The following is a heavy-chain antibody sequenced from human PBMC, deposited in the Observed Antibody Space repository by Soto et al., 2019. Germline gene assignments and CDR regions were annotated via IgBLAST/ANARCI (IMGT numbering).Heavy chain of an antibody. V-gene: IGHV1-3*01. D-gene: IGHD7-27*01. Sequence: SVKVSCKASGYTFSSYAMHWVRQAPGQRLEWMGWINAGYGNTKSSQKFQDRVTISRDTSASTAYMELTSLRSEDTAVYYCARDTGDGTFDFWGQGXLVTVSS. CDR3: ARDTGDGTFDF. CDR2: INAGYGNT. CDR1: GYTFSSYA. J-gene: IGHJ4*02.